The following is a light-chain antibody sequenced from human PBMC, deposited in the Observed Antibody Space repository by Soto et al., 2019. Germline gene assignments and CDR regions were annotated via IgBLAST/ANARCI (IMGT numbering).Light chain of an antibody. CDR2: GAS. CDR1: QSVSSSY. J-gene: IGKJ5*01. V-gene: IGKV3-20*01. CDR3: QQYGSSPRIT. Sequence: EIGLTQSPGTLSLSPGEIATLSCRASQSVSSSYLAWYQQKPGQAPRLLIYGASSRATGIPDRFSGSGSGTDFTLTISRLEPEDFAVYYCQQYGSSPRITFGQGTRLEN.